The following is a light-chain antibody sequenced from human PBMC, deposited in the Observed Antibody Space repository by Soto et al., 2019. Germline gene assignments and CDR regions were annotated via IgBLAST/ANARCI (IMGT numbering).Light chain of an antibody. CDR2: DST. CDR3: QQRNVWPPIT. Sequence: EIVLTQSPATLSLSSGERATLSRRASQSIHTSLAWYQQKSGKPPRLVIYDSTLRANGVPDRFGGSRSGTEFTLTINSLEPEDFAVYYCQQRNVWPPITFGQGTRLEIK. CDR1: QSIHTS. V-gene: IGKV3-11*01. J-gene: IGKJ5*01.